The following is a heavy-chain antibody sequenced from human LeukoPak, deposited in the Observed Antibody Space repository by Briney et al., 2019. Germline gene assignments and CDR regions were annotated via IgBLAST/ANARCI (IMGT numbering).Heavy chain of an antibody. V-gene: IGHV3-7*01. J-gene: IGHJ4*02. CDR3: ASSPAGSGWYNYFDY. Sequence: GGSLRLSCVTSGFTFSSYWMSWVRQAPGKGLEWVAIIKQDGSEKYYVDSLKGRFTISRDNAKNSLYLQMNSLRAEDTAVYYCASSPAGSGWYNYFDYWGQGTLVTVSS. CDR2: IKQDGSEK. D-gene: IGHD6-19*01. CDR1: GFTFSSYW.